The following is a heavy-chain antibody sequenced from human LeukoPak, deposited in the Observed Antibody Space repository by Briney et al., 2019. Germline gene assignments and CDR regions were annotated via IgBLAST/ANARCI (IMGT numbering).Heavy chain of an antibody. CDR1: GYTFTSYD. V-gene: IGHV1-8*01. J-gene: IGHJ4*02. CDR2: MNPNSGNT. Sequence: ASVKVSCKASGYTFTSYDISWVRQATGQGLEWMGWMNPNSGNTGYAQKFQGRVTMTRNTSISTAYMELSSLRSEDTAVYYCARRKWSSGSYGYWGQGTLVTVSS. D-gene: IGHD3-10*01. CDR3: ARRKWSSGSYGY.